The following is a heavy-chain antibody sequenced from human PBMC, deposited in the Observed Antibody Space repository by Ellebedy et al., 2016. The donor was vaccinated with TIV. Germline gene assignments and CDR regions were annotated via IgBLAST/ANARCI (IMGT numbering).Heavy chain of an antibody. J-gene: IGHJ3*01. CDR2: ISAYNGNT. V-gene: IGHV1-18*01. CDR3: ARDSFCSSATCRDAFDF. Sequence: ASVKVSCXSSGYIFINYGISRVRQAPGQGLEWMGWISAYNGNTNYAQKLQGRLTMTTDTSTSTAYMELRSLRSDDTAVYYCARDSFCSSATCRDAFDFWGQGTMVTVSS. D-gene: IGHD2-2*01. CDR1: GYIFINYG.